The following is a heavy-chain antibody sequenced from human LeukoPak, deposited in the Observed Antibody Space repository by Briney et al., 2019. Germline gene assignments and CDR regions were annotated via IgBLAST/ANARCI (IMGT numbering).Heavy chain of an antibody. D-gene: IGHD2-2*01. CDR2: INHSGST. Sequence: SETLSLTCAVYGVSFSGYYWSWIRQPPGKGLEWIGEINHSGSTNYNPSLKSRVTISVDTSKNQFSLKLSSVTAADTAVYYCARDNLYSYCSSASCQYYFDYWGQGTLVTVSS. J-gene: IGHJ4*02. V-gene: IGHV4-34*01. CDR3: ARDNLYSYCSSASCQYYFDY. CDR1: GVSFSGYY.